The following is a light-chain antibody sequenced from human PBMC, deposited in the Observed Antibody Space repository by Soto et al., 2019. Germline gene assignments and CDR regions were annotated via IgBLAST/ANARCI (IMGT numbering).Light chain of an antibody. J-gene: IGKJ4*01. CDR2: GAS. CDR3: QQYNNWPPLT. V-gene: IGKV3-15*01. CDR1: QSVSSN. Sequence: EIVMTQSPATLSVSPGERATLSCRASQSVSSNLAWYQQKPGQAPRLLIFGASTRATGIPVRFSGSGSGTEFTLTISSLQSEDFAVYYCQQYNNWPPLTFGGGTTGDIK.